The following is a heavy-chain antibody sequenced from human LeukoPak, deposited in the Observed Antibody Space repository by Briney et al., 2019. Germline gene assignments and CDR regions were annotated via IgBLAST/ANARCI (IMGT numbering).Heavy chain of an antibody. D-gene: IGHD2-2*01. J-gene: IGHJ6*03. CDR2: INWNGGST. Sequence: GGSLRLSCAASGFTFDDYGMSWVRQAPGKGLEWVSGINWNGGSTGYADSVKGRFTISRDNAKNSLYLQMNSLRTEDTALYYCARDGANIVVVPAAIFPFYYMDVWGKGTTVTVSS. V-gene: IGHV3-20*04. CDR1: GFTFDDYG. CDR3: ARDGANIVVVPAAIFPFYYMDV.